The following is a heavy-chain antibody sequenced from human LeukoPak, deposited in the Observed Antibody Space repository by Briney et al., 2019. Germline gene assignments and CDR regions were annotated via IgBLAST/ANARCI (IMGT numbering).Heavy chain of an antibody. J-gene: IGHJ4*02. CDR3: ARICSGGSCYPFDY. D-gene: IGHD2-15*01. CDR2: INPNSGGT. Sequence: GASVKVSCKASGYTFTGYYMHWVRQAPGQGLEWMGRINPNSGGTNYAQKFQGRVTMTRDTSISTAYMELSRLRSDDTAVYYCARICSGGSCYPFDYWGQGTLVTVSS. CDR1: GYTFTGYY. V-gene: IGHV1-2*06.